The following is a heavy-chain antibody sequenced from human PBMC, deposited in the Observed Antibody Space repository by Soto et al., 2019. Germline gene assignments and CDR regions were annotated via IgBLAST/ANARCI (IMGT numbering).Heavy chain of an antibody. CDR3: TKDRVPDGIWSIDY. J-gene: IGHJ4*02. D-gene: IGHD2-15*01. V-gene: IGHV3-23*03. CDR2: IDLSGTTT. CDR1: GFTFSSYA. Sequence: GGSLRLSCAASGFTFSSYAMSWVRQAPGKGLEWVSFIDLSGTTTYYRDSVKGRFTIFKDKYMNTVYLQMNSLRVEDAAVYYCTKDRVPDGIWSIDYWGQGALVTVSS.